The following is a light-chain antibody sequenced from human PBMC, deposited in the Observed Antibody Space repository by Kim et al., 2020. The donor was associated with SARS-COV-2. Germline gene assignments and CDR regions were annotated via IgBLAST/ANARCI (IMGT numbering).Light chain of an antibody. CDR1: SSNIGNNL. Sequence: GQKVTISCSGSSSNIGNNLVTWYQHLPGAAPKLLIYNNDQRPSEVPDRSSASKSGTSASLAISGLQSDHEADYYCGTWDNTLNGAVFGGGTQLTVL. V-gene: IGLV1-44*01. J-gene: IGLJ2*01. CDR3: GTWDNTLNGAV. CDR2: NND.